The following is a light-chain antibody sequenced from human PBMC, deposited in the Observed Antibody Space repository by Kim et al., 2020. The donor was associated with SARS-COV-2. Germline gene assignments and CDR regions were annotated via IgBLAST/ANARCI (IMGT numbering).Light chain of an antibody. CDR3: QQSYSHPET. CDR1: QSIDTY. Sequence: SASVGDRVTITCRASQSIDTYLAWFQQRTGKAPKLLMYQASTLESGVPSRFSGSGSGTDFTLTISSLQPDDFATYFCQQSYSHPETFGQGTKLEI. V-gene: IGKV1-39*01. CDR2: QAS. J-gene: IGKJ1*01.